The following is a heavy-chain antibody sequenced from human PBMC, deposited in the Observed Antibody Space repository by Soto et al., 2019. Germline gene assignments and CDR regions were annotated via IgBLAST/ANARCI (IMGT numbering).Heavy chain of an antibody. CDR3: ARGSTNLVVVAATRKPYWYFDL. Sequence: ASVKVSCKASGYTFTGYDINWVRQATGQGLEWMGWMNPNSGNTGHAQKFQGRVTMTRNTSISTAYMELSSLTSEDTAVYYCARGSTNLVVVAATRKPYWYFDLWGRGTLVTVSS. CDR1: GYTFTGYD. D-gene: IGHD2-15*01. J-gene: IGHJ2*01. V-gene: IGHV1-8*01. CDR2: MNPNSGNT.